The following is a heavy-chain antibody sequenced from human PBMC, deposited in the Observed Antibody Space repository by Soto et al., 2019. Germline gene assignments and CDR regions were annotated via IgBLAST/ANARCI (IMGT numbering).Heavy chain of an antibody. D-gene: IGHD1-26*01. CDR2: IYNGGST. CDR3: ARVTMVGPTVGRWFDP. CDR1: GFTVSYNY. Sequence: EVQVVESGGGLVQPGGFLRLSCAASGFTVSYNYMTWVRQAPGKGLEWVSVIYNGGSTYYADSVKGRFTISRDNSKNTLYLQMNSLRAEDTAVYYCARVTMVGPTVGRWFDPWGQGTLVTVSS. V-gene: IGHV3-66*01. J-gene: IGHJ5*02.